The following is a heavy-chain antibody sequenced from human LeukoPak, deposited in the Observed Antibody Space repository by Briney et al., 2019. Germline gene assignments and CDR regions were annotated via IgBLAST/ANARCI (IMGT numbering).Heavy chain of an antibody. V-gene: IGHV1-69*06. Sequence: SVKVSCKASGGTFSSYAISWVRQAPGQGLEWMGGIIPIFGTANYAQKFQGRVTITADKSTSTAYMELSSLRSEDTAVYYCARAGGWYRNGYFNYWGQGTLVTVSS. CDR3: ARAGGWYRNGYFNY. CDR1: GGTFSSYA. CDR2: IIPIFGTA. J-gene: IGHJ4*02. D-gene: IGHD6-19*01.